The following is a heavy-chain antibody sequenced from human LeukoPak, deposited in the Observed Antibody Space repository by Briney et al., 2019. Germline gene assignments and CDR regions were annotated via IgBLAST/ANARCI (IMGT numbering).Heavy chain of an antibody. V-gene: IGHV3-66*02. D-gene: IGHD2-15*01. Sequence: GGSLRLSCAASGFTVSSNYMSWVRQAPGKGLEWVSVIYSGGSTYYADSVKGRFTISRDNSKNTLYLQMNSLRAEDTAVYYCARFMVVAASHAFDIWGQGTMVPSLQ. J-gene: IGHJ3*02. CDR3: ARFMVVAASHAFDI. CDR1: GFTVSSNY. CDR2: IYSGGST.